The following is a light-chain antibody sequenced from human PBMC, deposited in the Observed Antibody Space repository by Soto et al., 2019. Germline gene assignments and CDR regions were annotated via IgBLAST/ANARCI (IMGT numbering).Light chain of an antibody. J-gene: IGKJ1*01. CDR3: HQTNDWWT. Sequence: EIVMTQSPATLSVSPGERATLSCRASQSVSNNLAWYQQKPGQAPRLLIYGASTRATGIPARFSGSGSGTEFTLNISSLQSEDFAVYYCHQTNDWWTFGQGTKVDIK. CDR1: QSVSNN. V-gene: IGKV3-15*01. CDR2: GAS.